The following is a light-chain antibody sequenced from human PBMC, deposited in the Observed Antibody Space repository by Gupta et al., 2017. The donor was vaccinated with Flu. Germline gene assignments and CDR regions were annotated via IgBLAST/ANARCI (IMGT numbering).Light chain of an antibody. CDR2: AAS. Sequence: PSSLSASVGERVTSTCRASQSISTYLNWYQQKPGKAPKLLIYAASNLQSGVPSRFSGSGSGTDFTLTISSLQPEDFATYYCQQSYSAPHTFGQGTKLEIK. V-gene: IGKV1-39*01. CDR1: QSISTY. J-gene: IGKJ2*01. CDR3: QQSYSAPHT.